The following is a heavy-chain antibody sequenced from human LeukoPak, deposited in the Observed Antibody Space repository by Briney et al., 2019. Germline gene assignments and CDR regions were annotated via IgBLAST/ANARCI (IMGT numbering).Heavy chain of an antibody. CDR1: GYTFTSYA. CDR2: INTNTGNP. D-gene: IGHD1-26*01. V-gene: IGHV7-4-1*02. J-gene: IGHJ5*02. Sequence: ASVKVSCKASGYTFTSYAMNWVRQAPGQGLEWMGWINTNTGNPTYAQGFTGRFVFSLDTSVSTAYLQISSLKAEDTAVYYCARDHSGSPATTFDPWGQGTLVTVSS. CDR3: ARDHSGSPATTFDP.